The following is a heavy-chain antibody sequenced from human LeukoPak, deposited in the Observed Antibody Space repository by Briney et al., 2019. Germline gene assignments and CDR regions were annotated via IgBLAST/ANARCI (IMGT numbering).Heavy chain of an antibody. V-gene: IGHV3-48*02. J-gene: IGHJ4*02. CDR3: ARSPPKNDY. CDR1: GFTFSSYS. Sequence: GGSLRLSCAASGFTFSSYSMNWVRQAPGKGLEWISYISSSSSIIYYADSVKGRFTTSRDNAKSSLYLQMNSLRDKDTAEYYCARSPPKNDYWGQGALVTVSS. CDR2: ISSSSSII.